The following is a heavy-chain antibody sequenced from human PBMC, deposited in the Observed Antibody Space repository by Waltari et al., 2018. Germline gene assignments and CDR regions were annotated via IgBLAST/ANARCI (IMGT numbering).Heavy chain of an antibody. CDR3: AKYSSAAAEDFQH. V-gene: IGHV3-23*01. CDR1: GFTFSSYP. CDR2: IIDSGGGT. Sequence: EVQLLESGGGLVQPGGSLRFSCAASGFTFSSYPMSWVRQAPGKGREWVSRIIDSGGGTYYADSVKGRVSISRDNSKNTLYLQLNSLRAEDTAVYYCAKYSSAAAEDFQHWGQGTLVTVSS. D-gene: IGHD6-13*01. J-gene: IGHJ1*01.